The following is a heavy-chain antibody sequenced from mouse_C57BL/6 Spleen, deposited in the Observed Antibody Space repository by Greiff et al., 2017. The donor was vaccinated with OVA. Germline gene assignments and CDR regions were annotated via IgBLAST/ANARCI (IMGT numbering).Heavy chain of an antibody. CDR2: ITHSGET. V-gene: IGHV12-3*01. Sequence: VKLMESGPGLVKPSQSLFLTCSITGFPITSGYFWIWIRPPPGKPLEWMWIITHSGETIYNPSLPSPISITIDTSKNQFFLQVNSVTTEDTAKYYCADSDYDGTMDDWGQGTSVTVSS. J-gene: IGHJ4*01. D-gene: IGHD2-4*01. CDR3: ADSDYDGTMDD. CDR1: GFPITSGYF.